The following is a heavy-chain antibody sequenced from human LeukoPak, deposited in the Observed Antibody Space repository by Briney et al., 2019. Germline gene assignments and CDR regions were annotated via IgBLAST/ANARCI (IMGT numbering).Heavy chain of an antibody. CDR3: ARQVIATAGNDY. Sequence: SETLSLTCTVSGGSISSSSYYWGWIRQPPGKGLEWIGSIYYSGSTYYNPSLKSRVTMSVDTSKNQFSLKLSSVTAADTAVYYCARQVIATAGNDYWGQGTLVTVSS. CDR1: GGSISSSSYY. V-gene: IGHV4-39*01. D-gene: IGHD6-13*01. J-gene: IGHJ4*02. CDR2: IYYSGST.